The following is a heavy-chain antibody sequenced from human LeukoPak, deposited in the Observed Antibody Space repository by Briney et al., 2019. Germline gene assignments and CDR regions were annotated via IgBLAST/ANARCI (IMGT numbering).Heavy chain of an antibody. J-gene: IGHJ3*02. Sequence: GGSLRLSCAASGFTFSDYYMSWIRQAPGKGLEWVSYISSSGSTIYYADSVKGRFTISRDNAKNSLYLQMNSLRAEDTALYYCAKADGGGYSAFDIWGQGTMVTVSS. V-gene: IGHV3-11*01. CDR3: AKADGGGYSAFDI. D-gene: IGHD3-22*01. CDR1: GFTFSDYY. CDR2: ISSSGSTI.